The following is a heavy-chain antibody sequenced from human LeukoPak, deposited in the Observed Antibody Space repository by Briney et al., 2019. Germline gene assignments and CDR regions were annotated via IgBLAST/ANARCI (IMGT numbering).Heavy chain of an antibody. CDR3: AIQWLRSGDY. V-gene: IGHV3-21*01. CDR1: GFTFSSEI. J-gene: IGHJ4*02. D-gene: IGHD5-12*01. CDR2: ISSSSSYI. Sequence: PGGSLRLSCAASGFTFSSEIMNGVRQAPGKGLEWVASISSSSSYIYYADSVKGRFIISRDNAKNSLYLQMNSLRAEDTAVYYCAIQWLRSGDYWGQGTLVTVSS.